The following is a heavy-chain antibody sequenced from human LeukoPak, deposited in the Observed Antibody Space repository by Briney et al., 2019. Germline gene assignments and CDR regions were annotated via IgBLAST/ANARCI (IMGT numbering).Heavy chain of an antibody. V-gene: IGHV3-64*01. D-gene: IGHD6-25*01. Sequence: PGGSLRLSCAASGFTFSDYTVHWVRQAPGKGLEYVSGISLNAASTYYVNSVKGRFTISRDNSKNTLYLQMGSLRAEDTAVYYCARERLIDNFYYYMDVWGKGTTVTVSS. J-gene: IGHJ6*03. CDR2: ISLNAAST. CDR1: GFTFSDYT. CDR3: ARERLIDNFYYYMDV.